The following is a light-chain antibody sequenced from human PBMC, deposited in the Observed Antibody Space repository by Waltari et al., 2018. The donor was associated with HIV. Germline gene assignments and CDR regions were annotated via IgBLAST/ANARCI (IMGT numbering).Light chain of an antibody. Sequence: DIVLTQSPDSLAVSLGERATMNCKSSQKILFSSTNKNYLSWYQQRPGQPPRLLIYWASSRESGVPERFTGSGSGTNFTLTISRLQADDVGVYFCQQYYSTPRTFGQGTKV. V-gene: IGKV4-1*01. CDR3: QQYYSTPRT. CDR1: QKILFSSTNKNY. J-gene: IGKJ1*01. CDR2: WAS.